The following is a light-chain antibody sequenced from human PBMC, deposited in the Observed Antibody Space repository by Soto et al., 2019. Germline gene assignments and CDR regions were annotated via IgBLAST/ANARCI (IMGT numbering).Light chain of an antibody. CDR1: QSISSW. CDR2: KAS. Sequence: DIQMTQSPSTLSASVGDRVTITCRASQSISSWLAWYQQKPGKAPKLLIYKASSLESGVPSRFSGSGSGTEFTINISSLQPDDFATYYCQQYNSYPTFGQGTRLEIK. J-gene: IGKJ5*01. V-gene: IGKV1-5*03. CDR3: QQYNSYPT.